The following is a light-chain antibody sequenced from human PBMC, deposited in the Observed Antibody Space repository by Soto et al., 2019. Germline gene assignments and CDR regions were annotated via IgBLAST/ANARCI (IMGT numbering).Light chain of an antibody. CDR1: SSDIGRYDL. Sequence: QSVLTQPASVSGSPGQSITISCTGTSSDIGRYDLVSWYRQHPGQAPKLMIFEVTKRPSGVSNRFSGSKSANTASLTISGLQAEEGGDYSCCSYQGRNTHFFFGGGTRL. CDR2: EVT. V-gene: IGLV2-23*02. CDR3: CSYQGRNTHFF. J-gene: IGLJ2*01.